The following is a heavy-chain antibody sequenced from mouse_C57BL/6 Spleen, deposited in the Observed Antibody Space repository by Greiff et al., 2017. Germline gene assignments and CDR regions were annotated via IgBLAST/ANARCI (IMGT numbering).Heavy chain of an antibody. CDR3: ARDDDGMDY. CDR1: GFAFSDFY. CDR2: SRNKANDYTT. J-gene: IGHJ4*01. V-gene: IGHV7-1*01. Sequence: EVQLVESGGGLVQSGRSLRLSCATSGFAFSDFYMEWVRQAPGKGLEWIAASRNKANDYTTEYSASVKGRFIVSRDTSQSILYRQMNALRAEDTAIYYCARDDDGMDYWGQGTSVTVSS.